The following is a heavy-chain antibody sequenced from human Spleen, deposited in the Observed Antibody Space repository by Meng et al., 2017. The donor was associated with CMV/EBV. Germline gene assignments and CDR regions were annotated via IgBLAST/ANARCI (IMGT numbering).Heavy chain of an antibody. J-gene: IGHJ5*02. CDR2: IIPILGTA. CDR1: SYA. D-gene: IGHD2-2*02. Sequence: SYAISWVRQAHGQGLGWMERIIPILGTAKYAQKFQGRVTITMDESTSTAYMELSSLRFEDTAVYYCAREGIRYCSSTSCYTRGWFDPWGQGTLVTVSS. CDR3: AREGIRYCSSTSCYTRGWFDP. V-gene: IGHV1-69*11.